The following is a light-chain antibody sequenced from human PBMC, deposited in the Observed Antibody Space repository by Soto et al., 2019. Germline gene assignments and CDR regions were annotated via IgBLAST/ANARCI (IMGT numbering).Light chain of an antibody. CDR1: NIGRKS. Sequence: SYELTQPPSVSAAPGQTARITCGGNNIGRKSVHWYQQEPGQAPVLVVYNNNDRPSGIPERFSGSNSGDTATLTISRVEAGDEADYYCQVWDNFSDHYVFGTGTKVTVL. CDR3: QVWDNFSDHYV. V-gene: IGLV3-21*02. J-gene: IGLJ1*01. CDR2: NNN.